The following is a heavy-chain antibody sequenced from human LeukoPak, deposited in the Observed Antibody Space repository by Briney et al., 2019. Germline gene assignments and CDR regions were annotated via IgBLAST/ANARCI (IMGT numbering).Heavy chain of an antibody. J-gene: IGHJ5*01. D-gene: IGHD2-15*01. V-gene: IGHV1-2*02. CDR2: INPDRGGT. CDR1: VDTFTAYY. CDR3: ARGSRTGDMPIFAS. Sequence: ASVKVSFMPSVDTFTAYYMQWVRQAPGQGVEWRGWINPDRGGTNYAQKFQGRVTITRDTSISTAYMELSRLTSDDTAVYYCARGSRTGDMPIFASWGQGTQVTVSS.